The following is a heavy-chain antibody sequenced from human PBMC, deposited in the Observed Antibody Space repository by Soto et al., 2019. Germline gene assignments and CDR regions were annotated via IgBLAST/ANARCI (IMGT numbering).Heavy chain of an antibody. Sequence: SETLSLTCAVYGGSFSGYYWSWIRQPPGKGLEWIGEINHSGSTNYNPSLKNRVTISVDTSKNQFSLKLSSVTAADTAVYYCASRLVEMATITSAFDIWGQGTMVTVSS. V-gene: IGHV4-34*01. D-gene: IGHD5-12*01. CDR3: ASRLVEMATITSAFDI. CDR2: INHSGST. J-gene: IGHJ3*02. CDR1: GGSFSGYY.